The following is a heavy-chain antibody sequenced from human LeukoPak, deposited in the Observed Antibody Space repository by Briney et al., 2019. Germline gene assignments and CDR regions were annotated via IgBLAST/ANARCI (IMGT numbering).Heavy chain of an antibody. Sequence: SETLSLTCTVSGGSISSSSHYWAWIRQPPGKGLEWIGYIYYSGSTNYNPSLKSRVTISVDTSKNQFSLKLSSVTAADTAVYYCARGLTRRAWFDPWGQGTLVTVSS. CDR3: ARGLTRRAWFDP. CDR2: IYYSGST. V-gene: IGHV4-61*05. CDR1: GGSISSSSHY. D-gene: IGHD1-14*01. J-gene: IGHJ5*02.